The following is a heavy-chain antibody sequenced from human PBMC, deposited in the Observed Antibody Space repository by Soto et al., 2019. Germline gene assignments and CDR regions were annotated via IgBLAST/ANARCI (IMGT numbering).Heavy chain of an antibody. Sequence: PGGSLRLSCAASGLTASSNDMSWVRQSPGKGLEWVSVIYSGGSKHDADSVKGRFTISRDNSKDMVYLQMNSLRVDDTAVYFCASSSRGDYNFGMDAWGQGTTVTVSS. V-gene: IGHV3-53*01. CDR1: GLTASSND. CDR3: ASSSRGDYNFGMDA. D-gene: IGHD1-20*01. CDR2: IYSGGSK. J-gene: IGHJ6*02.